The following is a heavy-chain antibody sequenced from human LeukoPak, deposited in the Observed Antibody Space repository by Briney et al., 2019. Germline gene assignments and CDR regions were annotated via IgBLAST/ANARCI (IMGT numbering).Heavy chain of an antibody. CDR1: GFTFSGYS. J-gene: IGHJ4*02. V-gene: IGHV3-74*01. Sequence: PGGSLRLSCAASGFTFSGYSMNWVRQAPGKGLGWVSRINNDGTYTVYADSVKGRFTISRDNAKNTLYLQMNSLRPEDTAVYYCGREIEAPGKTLDYWGQGTLVTVSS. CDR3: GREIEAPGKTLDY. CDR2: INNDGTYT.